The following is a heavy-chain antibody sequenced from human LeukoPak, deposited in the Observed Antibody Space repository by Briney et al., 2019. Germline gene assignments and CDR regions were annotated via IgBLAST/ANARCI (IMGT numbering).Heavy chain of an antibody. CDR2: INPNSGGT. CDR1: GYTFTGYF. Sequence: ASVKVSCKASGYTFTGYFMHWVRQAPGQGLEWMGWINPNSGGTNYAQKFQGRVTMTRDTSISTAYMELSSLRSDDTAVYYCAREVLAKNYGMDVWGQGATVTVSS. D-gene: IGHD2-8*02. J-gene: IGHJ6*02. V-gene: IGHV1-2*02. CDR3: AREVLAKNYGMDV.